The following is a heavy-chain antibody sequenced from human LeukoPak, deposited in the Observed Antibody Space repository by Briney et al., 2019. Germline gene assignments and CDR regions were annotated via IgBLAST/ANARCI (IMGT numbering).Heavy chain of an antibody. J-gene: IGHJ4*02. CDR3: ARASSRYCTNGVCYAGEVDY. Sequence: ASVKVSYKASGYTFTSYDINWVRQAPGQGLEWMGWINPNSGGTNYAQKFQGRVTMTRDTSISTAYMELSRLRSDDTAVYYCARASSRYCTNGVCYAGEVDYWGQGTLVTVSS. V-gene: IGHV1-2*02. CDR1: GYTFTSYD. CDR2: INPNSGGT. D-gene: IGHD2-8*01.